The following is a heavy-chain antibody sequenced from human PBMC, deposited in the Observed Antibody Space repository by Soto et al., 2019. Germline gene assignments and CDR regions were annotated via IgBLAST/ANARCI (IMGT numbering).Heavy chain of an antibody. V-gene: IGHV6-1*01. CDR3: ARSYSVAGSQYNWFDP. CDR2: TYYGSKWYS. D-gene: IGHD6-19*01. Sequence: SQTLSLTCVLSGDSVSGNIAAWNWIRQSPSRGLEWLGRTYYGSKWYSDYAVSVKSRITINPDTSKNQFSLQLNSVTPEDTAVYYCARSYSVAGSQYNWFDPWGQGTLVTVSS. CDR1: GDSVSGNIAA. J-gene: IGHJ5*02.